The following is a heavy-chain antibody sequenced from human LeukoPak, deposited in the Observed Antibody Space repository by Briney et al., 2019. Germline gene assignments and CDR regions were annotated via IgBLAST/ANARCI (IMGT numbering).Heavy chain of an antibody. CDR2: IYSGGST. J-gene: IGHJ4*02. CDR1: GFTVSSNY. V-gene: IGHV3-66*01. D-gene: IGHD5-24*01. Sequence: GSLRLSCAASGFTVSSNYMSWVRQAPGKGLEWVSVIYSGGSTKYADSVRGRFTISRDSSKNTLHLQMNSLRAEDTAVYYCARGFYGYNPFDYWGQGTLVTASS. CDR3: ARGFYGYNPFDY.